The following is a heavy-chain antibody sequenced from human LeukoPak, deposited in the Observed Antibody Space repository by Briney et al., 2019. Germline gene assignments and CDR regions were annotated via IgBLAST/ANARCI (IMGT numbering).Heavy chain of an antibody. CDR1: GGSISSGDYY. CDR2: IYYSGST. D-gene: IGHD4-17*01. V-gene: IGHV4-30-4*01. J-gene: IGHJ5*02. CDR3: ARTSYGDYDGWFDP. Sequence: SETLSLTCTVSGGSISSGDYYWSWIRQPPGRGLEWFVYIYYSGSTYYNPSLKSRVTISVDTSKNQFSLKLSSVTAADTAVYYCARTSYGDYDGWFDPWGQGTLITVTA.